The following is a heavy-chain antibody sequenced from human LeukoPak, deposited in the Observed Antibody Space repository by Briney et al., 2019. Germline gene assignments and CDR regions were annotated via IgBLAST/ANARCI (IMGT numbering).Heavy chain of an antibody. CDR2: ISGSGSDI. Sequence: GGSLRLSCAASGFTFSDYYMSWIRQAPGKGLEWLSYISGSGSDIQYADSVKGRFTISRDNAKNSLYLQLNSLRAEDTAVYYWARRPSRFAEYWGQGTLVTVSS. J-gene: IGHJ4*02. CDR3: ARRPSRFAEY. V-gene: IGHV3-11*01. CDR1: GFTFSDYY. D-gene: IGHD3-10*01.